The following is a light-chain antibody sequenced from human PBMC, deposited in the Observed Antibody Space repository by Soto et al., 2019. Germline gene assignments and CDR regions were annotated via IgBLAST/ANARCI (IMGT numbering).Light chain of an antibody. CDR1: QGIRND. V-gene: IGKV1-6*01. J-gene: IGKJ4*01. CDR2: AAS. Sequence: AIQMTQSPSSLSASVGDRVTITCRASQGIRNDLDWFQQKPGKAPKLLIYAASNLQSGVPARFSGSGSGTDFTLTISSLQPEDFAVYYCQQRNSLPLTFGGGTKVEIK. CDR3: QQRNSLPLT.